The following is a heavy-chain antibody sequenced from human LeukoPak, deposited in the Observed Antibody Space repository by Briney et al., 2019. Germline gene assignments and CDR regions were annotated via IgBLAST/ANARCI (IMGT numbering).Heavy chain of an antibody. Sequence: GGSLRLSCAASGFTFSSYAMSWVRQAPGKGLEWVSAISGSGGSTYYADSVKGRFTISRDNSKDTLYLQMNSLRAEDTAVYYCAKGPPYMVRGPYFDYWGQGTLVTVSS. J-gene: IGHJ4*02. CDR2: ISGSGGST. CDR3: AKGPPYMVRGPYFDY. V-gene: IGHV3-23*01. CDR1: GFTFSSYA. D-gene: IGHD3-10*01.